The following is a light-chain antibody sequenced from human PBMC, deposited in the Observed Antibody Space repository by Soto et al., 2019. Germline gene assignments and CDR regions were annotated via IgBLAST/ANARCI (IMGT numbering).Light chain of an antibody. Sequence: DIQMTQSPSTLSASVGDRVTITCRASQSIGNWVAWYQQKPGKAPKVLIFKASSLESGVPSRFSGSGSGTEFTLTISSLQPEDFATYYCQQANSFPRTFGQGTKVDIK. CDR2: KAS. CDR3: QQANSFPRT. CDR1: QSIGNW. V-gene: IGKV1-5*03. J-gene: IGKJ1*01.